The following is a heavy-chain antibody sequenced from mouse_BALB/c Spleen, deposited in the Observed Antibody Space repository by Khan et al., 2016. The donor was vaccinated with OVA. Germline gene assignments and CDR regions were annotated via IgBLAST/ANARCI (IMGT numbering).Heavy chain of an antibody. D-gene: IGHD1-1*01. V-gene: IGHV9-3*02. J-gene: IGHJ3*01. CDR1: GYTFTNYG. CDR2: INTNTGEP. CDR3: ARGNYYGSNSWFAY. Sequence: QIQLVQSGPELKKPGETVKISCKASGYTFTNYGINWVKQAPGKGLKWLGWINTNTGEPTYAEEFKGRFAFSLETSASTAYLQLHNLKNEDTSTYFCARGNYYGSNSWFAYWGQGTLVTVSA.